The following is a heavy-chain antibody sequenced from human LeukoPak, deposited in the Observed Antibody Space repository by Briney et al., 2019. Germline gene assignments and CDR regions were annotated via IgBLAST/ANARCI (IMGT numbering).Heavy chain of an antibody. CDR2: VKSDGSDP. J-gene: IGHJ4*02. CDR1: RFSYSNYW. CDR3: ARDIVSGSGSLDY. D-gene: IGHD3-10*01. V-gene: IGHV3-74*01. Sequence: GEPLRLSCAASRFSYSNYWMHWVRHAPGKTLVWVSRVKSDGSDPSYADSVKGRFTISRDYAENMLYLQMNTLGAEDTAVYYCARDIVSGSGSLDYWGQGTLVTVSS.